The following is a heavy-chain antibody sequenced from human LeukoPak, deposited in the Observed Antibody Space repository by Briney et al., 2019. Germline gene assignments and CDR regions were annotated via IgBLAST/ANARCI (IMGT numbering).Heavy chain of an antibody. V-gene: IGHV3-7*01. CDR3: ARDGVAAGIYFDY. Sequence: GGSLRLSCGASGFIFSSHWMSWARQAPGKGLEWVANINQDGGETYYVGAVKGRFTISRDNAQNSLYLQMNSLRAEDTAVYYCARDGVAAGIYFDYWGQGALVTVSS. CDR2: INQDGGET. D-gene: IGHD6-13*01. CDR1: GFIFSSHW. J-gene: IGHJ4*02.